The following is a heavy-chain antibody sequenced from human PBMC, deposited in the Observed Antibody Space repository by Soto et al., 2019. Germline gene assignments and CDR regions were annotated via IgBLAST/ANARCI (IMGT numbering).Heavy chain of an antibody. CDR2: IYYSGST. CDR3: ARDGGMDV. J-gene: IGHJ6*02. CDR1: GGSISIYY. V-gene: IGHV4-59*01. Sequence: SETLSLTCTVSGGSISIYYWSWIRQPPGKGLEWIGYIYYSGSTNYNPSLKSRVTISVDTSKNQFSLKLSSVTAADTAVYYCARDGGMDVWGQGTTVTVSS.